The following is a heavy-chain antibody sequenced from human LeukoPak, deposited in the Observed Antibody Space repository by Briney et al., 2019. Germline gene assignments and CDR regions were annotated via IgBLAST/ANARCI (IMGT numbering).Heavy chain of an antibody. J-gene: IGHJ4*02. CDR3: ARGHLFCGGDCYPGFDY. Sequence: SETLSLTCAVYGGSFSGYYWSWIRQPPGKGLEWIGEINHSGSTNYNPSLKSRVTISVDTSKNQFSLKLSSVTAADTAVYYCARGHLFCGGDCYPGFDYWGQGTLVTVSS. CDR2: INHSGST. V-gene: IGHV4-34*01. CDR1: GGSFSGYY. D-gene: IGHD2-21*02.